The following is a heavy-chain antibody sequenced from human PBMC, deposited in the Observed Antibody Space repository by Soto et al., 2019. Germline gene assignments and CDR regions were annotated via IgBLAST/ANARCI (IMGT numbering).Heavy chain of an antibody. Sequence: GGSLRLSCAASGFTFSSYGMHWVRQAPGKGLEWVAVISYDGSNKYYADSVKGRFTISRDNSKNTLYLQMNSLTSEDTAVYYCAADRDPTDPAKWVDPWGQGTLVTVSS. CDR2: ISYDGSNK. J-gene: IGHJ5*02. CDR1: GFTFSSYG. D-gene: IGHD1-1*01. CDR3: AADRDPTDPAKWVDP. V-gene: IGHV3-30*03.